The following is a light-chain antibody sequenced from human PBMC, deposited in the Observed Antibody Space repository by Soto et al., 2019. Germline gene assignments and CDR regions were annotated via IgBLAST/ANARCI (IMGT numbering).Light chain of an antibody. CDR2: GAS. Sequence: EIVMTQSPATLSVSPGERATLSCRASQSVSSNLAWYQQKPGQAPRLLIYGASTRATGIPARFSGSGSGTEFILTLSSLQSEDFAVYYCQQYNNWSPLTFGGGTKVEIK. CDR1: QSVSSN. V-gene: IGKV3-15*01. CDR3: QQYNNWSPLT. J-gene: IGKJ4*01.